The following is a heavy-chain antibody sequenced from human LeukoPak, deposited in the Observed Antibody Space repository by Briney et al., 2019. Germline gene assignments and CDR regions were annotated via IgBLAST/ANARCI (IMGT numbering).Heavy chain of an antibody. V-gene: IGHV5-51*01. CDR3: ARAASSSSSFYYYYMDV. Sequence: GESLKISCKGSGYSFTSYWIGWVRQMPGKGPEWMGIIYPGDSDTRYSPSFQGQVTISADKSISTAYLQWSSLKASDTAMYYCARAASSSSSFYYYYMDVWGKGTTVTVSS. J-gene: IGHJ6*03. CDR1: GYSFTSYW. D-gene: IGHD6-6*01. CDR2: IYPGDSDT.